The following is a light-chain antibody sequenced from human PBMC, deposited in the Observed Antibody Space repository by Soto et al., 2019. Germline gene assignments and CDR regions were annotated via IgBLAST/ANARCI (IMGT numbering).Light chain of an antibody. CDR3: ASYTDSHTYV. CDR2: DVR. V-gene: IGLV2-14*03. J-gene: IGLJ1*01. Sequence: QSVLTQPASVSGSPGQSITISCTGSSSDVGGHDSVSWYQHHPGRAPQLVIFDVRNLPSGVSSRFSGFKSANTASLTISGLQAEDEADYYCASYTDSHTYVFGTGTKVTVL. CDR1: SSDVGGHDS.